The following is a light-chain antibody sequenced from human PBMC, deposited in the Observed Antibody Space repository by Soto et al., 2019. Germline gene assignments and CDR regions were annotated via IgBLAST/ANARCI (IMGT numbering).Light chain of an antibody. CDR1: QSISFW. V-gene: IGKV1-5*01. J-gene: IGKJ4*01. CDR3: HQYNSCPLT. Sequence: DLQMTQSPSTLSASVGDRVTITCRASQSISFWLAWYQQKPWSAPTLLIYDASTLGGGVPSRFIGSESVTELTLTISNLPPDDFAPYYGHQYNSCPLTFGGGTRVEI. CDR2: DAS.